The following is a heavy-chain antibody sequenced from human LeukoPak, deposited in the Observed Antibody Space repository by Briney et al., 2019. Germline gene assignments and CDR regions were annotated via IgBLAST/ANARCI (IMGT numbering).Heavy chain of an antibody. J-gene: IGHJ4*02. Sequence: GLSLRLSCAACGFTLSAYWMTWVRQAPGTGLYWMSNTQDTGREAYYVYSLKDRFPSSRDNAKSAVYLQMNSPRAEDTAVYYCARDGSRGWDYWGQGTLVTVSS. D-gene: IGHD1-26*01. CDR3: ARDGSRGWDY. V-gene: IGHV3-7*01. CDR2: TQDTGREA. CDR1: GFTLSAYW.